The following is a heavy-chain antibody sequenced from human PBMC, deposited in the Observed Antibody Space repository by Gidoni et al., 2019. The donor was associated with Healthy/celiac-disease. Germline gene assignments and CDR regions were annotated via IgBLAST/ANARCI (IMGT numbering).Heavy chain of an antibody. D-gene: IGHD3-22*01. CDR2: ISGSGGST. Sequence: EVQLLESGGGLVQPGGSLRLPCAASGFTFSSYAMSWVRQVPGKGLEWVSAISGSGGSTSYADSVKGRFTISRDNSKNTLYLQMNSLRAEDTAVYYCAKVGSMIVVVMGYWGQGTLVTVSS. CDR3: AKVGSMIVVVMGY. J-gene: IGHJ4*02. CDR1: GFTFSSYA. V-gene: IGHV3-23*01.